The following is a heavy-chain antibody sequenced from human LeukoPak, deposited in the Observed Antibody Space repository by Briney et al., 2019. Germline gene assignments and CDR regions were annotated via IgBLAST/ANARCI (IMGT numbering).Heavy chain of an antibody. J-gene: IGHJ5*02. CDR1: GGSISSGGYY. Sequence: SETLSLTCTVSGGSISSGGYYWSWIRQHPGKGLEWIGYIYYSGSTYYNPSLKSRVTISVDTSKNQFSLKLSSVTAADTAVYYCAGEPWGDYAWFDPWGQGTLVTVSS. CDR2: IYYSGST. CDR3: AGEPWGDYAWFDP. D-gene: IGHD4-17*01. V-gene: IGHV4-31*03.